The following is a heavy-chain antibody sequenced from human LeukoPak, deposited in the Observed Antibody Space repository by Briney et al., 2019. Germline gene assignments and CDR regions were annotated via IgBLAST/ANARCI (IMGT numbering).Heavy chain of an antibody. Sequence: ASVKVSCKASGYTFTSYEINWVRQATGQGLEWMGWMNPHTGNTGYAQKFQGRATMTRNTSISTAYMELSSLRVEDTAVYYCARGSGWVTCDRVLDPWGQGTFVTVSS. CDR2: MNPHTGNT. CDR1: GYTFTSYE. D-gene: IGHD6-19*01. J-gene: IGHJ5*02. V-gene: IGHV1-8*01. CDR3: ARGSGWVTCDRVLDP.